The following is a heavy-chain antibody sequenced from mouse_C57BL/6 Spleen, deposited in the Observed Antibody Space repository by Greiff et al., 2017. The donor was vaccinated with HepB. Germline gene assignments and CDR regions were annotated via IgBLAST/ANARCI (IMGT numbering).Heavy chain of an antibody. D-gene: IGHD2-3*01. J-gene: IGHJ1*03. Sequence: QVQLQQPGAELVMPGASVKLSCKASGYTFTSYWMHWVKQRPGQGLEWIGEIDPSDSYTNYNQKFKGKSTLTVDKSSSTAYMQLSSLTSEDSAVYYGARLYDGVFDVWGTGTTVTVSS. CDR3: ARLYDGVFDV. CDR1: GYTFTSYW. V-gene: IGHV1-69*01. CDR2: IDPSDSYT.